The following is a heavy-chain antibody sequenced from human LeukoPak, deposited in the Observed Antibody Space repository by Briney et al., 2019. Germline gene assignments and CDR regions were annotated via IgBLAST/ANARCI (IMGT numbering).Heavy chain of an antibody. V-gene: IGHV3-30*18. Sequence: GRSLRLSCAGSGFTFSNYGMHWVRQAPGKGLEWVTLISYDGSNKYYADSVKGRFTISRDNSKNTLYLQMNSLRPEDTAIYYCAKALWVAGYFDYWGQGTLVTVSS. CDR2: ISYDGSNK. CDR1: GFTFSNYG. D-gene: IGHD6-19*01. J-gene: IGHJ4*02. CDR3: AKALWVAGYFDY.